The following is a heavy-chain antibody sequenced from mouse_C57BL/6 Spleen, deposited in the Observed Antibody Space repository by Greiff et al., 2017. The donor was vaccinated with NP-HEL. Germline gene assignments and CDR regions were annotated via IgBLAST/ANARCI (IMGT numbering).Heavy chain of an antibody. Sequence: VQLQQSGAELMKPGASVKLSCKATGYTFTGYWIEWVKQRPGHGLEWIGEILPGSGSTNYNEKFKGKATFTADTSSNTAYMQLSSLTTEDSAIYYCARGTVVAPYYYAMDYWGQEPQSPSPQ. V-gene: IGHV1-9*01. J-gene: IGHJ4*01. D-gene: IGHD1-1*01. CDR3: ARGTVVAPYYYAMDY. CDR2: ILPGSGST. CDR1: GYTFTGYW.